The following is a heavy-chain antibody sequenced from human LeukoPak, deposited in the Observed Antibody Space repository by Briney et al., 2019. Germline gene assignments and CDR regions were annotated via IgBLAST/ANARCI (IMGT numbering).Heavy chain of an antibody. CDR3: AKGTSSTGTLPQ. Sequence: GGSLRLSCAASGFTFSSYGMSWIRKAPGKGLEWVSSISSSSSYIYYADSVKGRFTISRDNSKNTLYLQMNSLRAEDTAVYYCAKGTSSTGTLPQWGQGTMVTVSS. V-gene: IGHV3-21*01. CDR2: ISSSSSYI. CDR1: GFTFSSYG. J-gene: IGHJ4*02. D-gene: IGHD1-1*01.